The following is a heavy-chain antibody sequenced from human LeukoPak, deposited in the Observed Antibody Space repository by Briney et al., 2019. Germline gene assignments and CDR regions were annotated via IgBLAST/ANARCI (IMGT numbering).Heavy chain of an antibody. CDR1: GFTFSSYW. CDR3: AREVRGVIIYAFDI. Sequence: QSGESLKISCAASGFTFSSYWMSWVRQAPGKGLEWVANIKQDGSEKYYVDSVKGRFTISRDNAKNSLYLQMNSLRAEDTAVYYCAREVRGVIIYAFDIWGQGTMVTVSS. CDR2: IKQDGSEK. J-gene: IGHJ3*02. V-gene: IGHV3-7*01. D-gene: IGHD3-10*01.